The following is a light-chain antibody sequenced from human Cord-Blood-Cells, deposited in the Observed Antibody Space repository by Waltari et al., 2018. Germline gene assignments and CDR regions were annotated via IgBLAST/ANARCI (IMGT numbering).Light chain of an antibody. J-gene: IGKJ2*01. CDR3: QQYNNWPPYT. V-gene: IGKV3-15*01. Sequence: EIVMTQSPATLSVSPGERATLSCRASQSVGSNLAWYHRKPGQPPRRLIYGASTRATGIPARFSGSGSGTEFTLTISSLQSEDFAVYYCQQYNNWPPYTFGQGTKLEIK. CDR1: QSVGSN. CDR2: GAS.